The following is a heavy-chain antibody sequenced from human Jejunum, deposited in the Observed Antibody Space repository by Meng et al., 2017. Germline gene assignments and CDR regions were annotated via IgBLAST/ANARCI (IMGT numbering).Heavy chain of an antibody. V-gene: IGHV3-23*01. CDR1: GFTFSGCS. CDR2: ISDSGART. Sequence: GESLKISCAASGFTFSGCSMSWVRQAPGKGLEWVSVISDSGARTYYADSVKGRFTISRDNSMNTLYLQMDSLRAGDTAVYYCAKGQTNSWYYFDNWGQGTLV. CDR3: AKGQTNSWYYFDN. J-gene: IGHJ4*02. D-gene: IGHD6-13*01.